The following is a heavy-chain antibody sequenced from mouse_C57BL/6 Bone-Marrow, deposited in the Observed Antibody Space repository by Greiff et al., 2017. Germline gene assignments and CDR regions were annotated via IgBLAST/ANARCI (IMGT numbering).Heavy chain of an antibody. CDR2: IYPGDGDT. CDR3: AREDYPDY. Sequence: QVQLKESGPELVKPGASVKISCKASGYAFSSSWMNWVKQRPGKGLEWIGRIYPGDGDTNYNGKFKGKATLTADKSSSTAYMQLSSLTSEDSAVYFCAREDYPDYWGQGTTLTVSS. J-gene: IGHJ2*01. CDR1: GYAFSSSW. V-gene: IGHV1-82*01. D-gene: IGHD2-4*01.